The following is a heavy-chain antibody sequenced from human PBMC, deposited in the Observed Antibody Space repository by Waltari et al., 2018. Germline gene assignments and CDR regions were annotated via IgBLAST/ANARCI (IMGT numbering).Heavy chain of an antibody. CDR3: ATLRRLAYYYGMDV. J-gene: IGHJ6*02. Sequence: QVQLQQWGAGLLKPSETLSLTCAVYGGSFSGYYWSWIRQPPGKGLEWIGEINHSGSTNANPSLKSRVTISVDTSKNQFSLKLSSVTAADTAVYYCATLRRLAYYYGMDVWGQGTTVTVSS. V-gene: IGHV4-34*01. CDR2: INHSGST. CDR1: GGSFSGYY.